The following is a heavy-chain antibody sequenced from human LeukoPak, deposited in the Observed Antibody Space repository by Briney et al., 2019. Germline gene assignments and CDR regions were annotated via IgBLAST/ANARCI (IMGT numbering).Heavy chain of an antibody. V-gene: IGHV3-48*02. CDR2: ISSSSSTI. CDR1: GFTFSSYS. Sequence: GGSLRLSCAASGFTFSSYSMTWVRQAPGKGLEWVSYISSSSSTIYYADSVKGRFTISRDNAKNSLYLQMNSLRDEDTAVYYCARGPRGGSYYIYYYYGMDVWGQGTTVTVSS. CDR3: ARGPRGGSYYIYYYYGMDV. J-gene: IGHJ6*02. D-gene: IGHD1-26*01.